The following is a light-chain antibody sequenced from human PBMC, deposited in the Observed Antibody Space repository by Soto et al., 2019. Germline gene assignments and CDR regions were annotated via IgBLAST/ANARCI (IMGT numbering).Light chain of an antibody. CDR3: QQYDNLPLT. V-gene: IGKV3-20*01. Sequence: EIVLTQSPGTLSLSPGERATLSCRTSQSVSSSYLAWYQQKPGQAPRLLIYGASSRATGIPDRFSVSASGTDFTLIISRLEPEDFATYYCQQYDNLPLTFGPGTKVDIK. CDR2: GAS. J-gene: IGKJ3*01. CDR1: QSVSSSY.